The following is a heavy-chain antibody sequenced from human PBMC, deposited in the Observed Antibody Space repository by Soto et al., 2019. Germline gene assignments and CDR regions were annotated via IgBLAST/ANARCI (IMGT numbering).Heavy chain of an antibody. J-gene: IGHJ4*02. V-gene: IGHV4-39*01. CDR3: ARHKKIFGVVKLERFDY. CDR2: IYYSGST. Sequence: PSETLSLTCTVSGGSISSSSYYWGWIRRPRGKGLEWIGSIYYSGSTYYNPSLKSRVTISVDTSKNQFSLTLSSVTAADTAVYYCARHKKIFGVVKLERFDYWGQGTLVTVSS. D-gene: IGHD3-3*01. CDR1: GGSISSSSYY.